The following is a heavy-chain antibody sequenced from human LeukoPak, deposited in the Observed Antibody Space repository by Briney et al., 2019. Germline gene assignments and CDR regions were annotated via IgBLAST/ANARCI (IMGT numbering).Heavy chain of an antibody. V-gene: IGHV1-69*04. CDR2: IIPMLGTV. CDR1: GATFSSYA. Sequence: SVKVSCKASGATFSSYAINWVRQAPGQGLEWMGRIIPMLGTVNYAQKFQGRVTIIADKFTSTAYMELSSLRSEDTAVYYCARGPFRTVDYWGQGTLVTVSS. CDR3: ARGPFRTVDY. J-gene: IGHJ4*02.